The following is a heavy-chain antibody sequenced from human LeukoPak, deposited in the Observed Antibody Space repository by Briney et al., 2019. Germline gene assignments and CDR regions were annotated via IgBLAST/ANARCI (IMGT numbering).Heavy chain of an antibody. CDR3: ARDPTPRYCSGGSCYTHYGMDV. CDR2: ISSSSSYI. V-gene: IGHV3-21*01. J-gene: IGHJ6*04. Sequence: SGGSLRLSCAASGFTFSSYTMNWVRQAPGKGLEWVSSISSSSSYIYYADSVKGRLTISRDNAKNSLYLQMNSLRAADTAVYYCARDPTPRYCSGGSCYTHYGMDVWGKGTTVTVSS. CDR1: GFTFSSYT. D-gene: IGHD2-15*01.